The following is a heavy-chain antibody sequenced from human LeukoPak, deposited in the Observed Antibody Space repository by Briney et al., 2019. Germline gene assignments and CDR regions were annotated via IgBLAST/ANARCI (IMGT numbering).Heavy chain of an antibody. CDR3: ARAYYYDSSGYYSDAFDI. Sequence: PSETLSLTCAVYGGSFSGYYWSWIRQPPGKGLEWIGEINHSGSTNYNPSLKSRGTISVDTSKNQFSLKLSSVTAADTAVYYCARAYYYDSSGYYSDAFDIWGQGTMVTVSS. CDR1: GGSFSGYY. J-gene: IGHJ3*02. CDR2: INHSGST. V-gene: IGHV4-34*01. D-gene: IGHD3-22*01.